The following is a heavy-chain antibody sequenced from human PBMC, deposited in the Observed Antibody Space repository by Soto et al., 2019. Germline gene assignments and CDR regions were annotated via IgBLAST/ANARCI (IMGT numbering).Heavy chain of an antibody. CDR3: ARQQLIPFYYALDV. CDR1: CSSVKGGGDY. J-gene: IGHJ6*02. Sequence: TMSRSNTSSCSSVKGGGDYWSWIPQLPGNGLDYIGYIYYRGSTNYNPSLKSRVTMSVDTSRNHFSLKVNSVTAADTAVYYCARQQLIPFYYALDVWGQGTTVTVSS. CDR2: IYYRGST. D-gene: IGHD6-13*01. V-gene: IGHV4-61*08.